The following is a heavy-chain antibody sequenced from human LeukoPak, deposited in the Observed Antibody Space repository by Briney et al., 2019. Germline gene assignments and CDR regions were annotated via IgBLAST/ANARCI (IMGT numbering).Heavy chain of an antibody. CDR3: ARDRSGSSWFLDY. Sequence: PSETLSLTCTVSGDSISGYYWSWIRQTPGKGLEWIAYIYYSGSTNYNPSLKSRVTISVDTSKNQFSLKLSSVTAADTAVYYCARDRSGSSWFLDYWGQGTLVTVSS. CDR1: GDSISGYY. J-gene: IGHJ4*02. CDR2: IYYSGST. V-gene: IGHV4-59*13. D-gene: IGHD6-13*01.